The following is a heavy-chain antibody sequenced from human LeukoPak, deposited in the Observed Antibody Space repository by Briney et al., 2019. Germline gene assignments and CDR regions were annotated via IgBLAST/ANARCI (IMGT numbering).Heavy chain of an antibody. D-gene: IGHD6-19*01. V-gene: IGHV4-59*01. Sequence: PSGTLSLTCTVSGGSISSYYWSWIRQPPGKGLEWIGYIYYSGSTSYNPSLKSRVTISVDTSKNQFSLKLSSVTAADTAVYYCARDRGQWLLNWFDPWGQGTLVTVSS. CDR3: ARDRGQWLLNWFDP. CDR1: GGSISSYY. CDR2: IYYSGST. J-gene: IGHJ5*02.